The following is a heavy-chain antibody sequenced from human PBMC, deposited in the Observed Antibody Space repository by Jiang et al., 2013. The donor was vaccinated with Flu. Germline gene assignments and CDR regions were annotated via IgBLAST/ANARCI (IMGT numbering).Heavy chain of an antibody. CDR1: GGSISSYY. D-gene: IGHD3-3*02. V-gene: IGHV4-59*01. CDR2: IYYSGST. J-gene: IGHJ3*02. Sequence: LLKPSETLSLTCTVSGGSISSYYWSWIRQPPGKGLEWIGYIYYSGSTNYNPSLKSRVTISVDTSKNQFSLKLSSVTAADTAVYYCARAGSIFGENAFDIWGQGTMVTVSS. CDR3: ARAGSIFGENAFDI.